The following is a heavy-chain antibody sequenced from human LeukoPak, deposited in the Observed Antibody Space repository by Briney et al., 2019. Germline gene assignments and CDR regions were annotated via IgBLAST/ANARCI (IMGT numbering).Heavy chain of an antibody. CDR2: ISGDGSST. Sequence: GGSLRLSCVVSGFTFSVSSMHWVRQAPGKGLVSVSRISGDGSSTNYADSVRGRFTISRDNARNTLYLQMNSLRAEDTAVYYCAIPLFFYGSGSDAFEIWGQGTTVTVSS. CDR1: GFTFSVSS. D-gene: IGHD3-10*01. J-gene: IGHJ3*02. V-gene: IGHV3-74*01. CDR3: AIPLFFYGSGSDAFEI.